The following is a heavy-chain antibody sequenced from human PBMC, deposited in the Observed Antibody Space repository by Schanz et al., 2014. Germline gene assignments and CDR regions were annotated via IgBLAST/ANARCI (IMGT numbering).Heavy chain of an antibody. CDR3: AKYRGYYRVSGSYRELEY. CDR1: GFPFSDYF. CDR2: IGNGGVTI. J-gene: IGHJ4*02. Sequence: QVPLVDSGGGLVKPGGSLRLSCTASGFPFSDYFMAWIRQPPGRGLEWVSYIGNGGVTIYYADSVKGRFTISRDNSKNTLYLQMNSLRPEDTAVYYCAKYRGYYRVSGSYRELEYWGQGTLVTVSS. D-gene: IGHD3-10*01. V-gene: IGHV3-11*01.